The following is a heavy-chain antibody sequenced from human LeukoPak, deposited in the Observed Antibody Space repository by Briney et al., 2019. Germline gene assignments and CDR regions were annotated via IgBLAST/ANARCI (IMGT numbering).Heavy chain of an antibody. D-gene: IGHD3-9*01. CDR1: GFPFDDYG. V-gene: IGHV3-20*04. CDR3: ARESYDILTGYCNVDY. J-gene: IGHJ4*02. Sequence: GGSLRLSCAASGFPFDDYGMSWVRQAPGKGLEWVSGINWNGGSTGYADSVKGRFTISRDNAKNSLYLQMNSLRAEDTALYYCARESYDILTGYCNVDYWGQGTLVTVSS. CDR2: INWNGGST.